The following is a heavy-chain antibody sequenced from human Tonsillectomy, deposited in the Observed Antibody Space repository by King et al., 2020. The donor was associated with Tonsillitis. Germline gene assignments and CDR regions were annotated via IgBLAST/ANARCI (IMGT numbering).Heavy chain of an antibody. CDR3: ARSEYSSSSYGMDV. D-gene: IGHD6-6*01. Sequence: VQLVESGGGLVKPGGSLRLSCAASGFTFSSYSMNWVRQAPGKGLEWVSSISSSSTYIYYADSVKGRFTISRDNAKNSLYLQMNSLRAEDTAVYYCARSEYSSSSYGMDVWGQGTTVTVSS. J-gene: IGHJ6*02. V-gene: IGHV3-21*01. CDR1: GFTFSSYS. CDR2: ISSSSTYI.